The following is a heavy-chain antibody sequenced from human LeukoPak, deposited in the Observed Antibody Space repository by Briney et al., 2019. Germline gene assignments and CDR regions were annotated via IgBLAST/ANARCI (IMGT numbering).Heavy chain of an antibody. CDR1: GFTFSSYW. CDR2: INSDGSST. Sequence: GGSLRLSCAASGFTFSSYWMHWVRQAPGKGLVWVSRINSDGSSTSYADSVKGRFTISRDNSKNTLYLQMNSLRAEDTAVYYCAKALRGPAYYYFDYWGQGTLVTVSS. D-gene: IGHD2-21*01. CDR3: AKALRGPAYYYFDY. J-gene: IGHJ4*02. V-gene: IGHV3-74*01.